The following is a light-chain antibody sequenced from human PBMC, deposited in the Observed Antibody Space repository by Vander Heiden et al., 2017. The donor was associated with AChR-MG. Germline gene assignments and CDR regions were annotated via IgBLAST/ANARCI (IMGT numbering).Light chain of an antibody. V-gene: IGKV3-20*01. J-gene: IGKJ4*01. CDR1: QVVTNNY. CDR2: GAS. Sequence: EIELTQSPGTLSLSPGEKANLSCRASQVVTNNYLAWYQQKPGQAPRLLIYGASSRATGIPDRFSGSGSGTDFTLTISRLEPEDFAVFYCQQEGTSPLTFGGGTKVEIK. CDR3: QQEGTSPLT.